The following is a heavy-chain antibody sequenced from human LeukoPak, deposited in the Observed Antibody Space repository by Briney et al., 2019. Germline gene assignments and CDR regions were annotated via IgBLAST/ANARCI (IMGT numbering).Heavy chain of an antibody. Sequence: PSETLSLTCTVSGYSISSGYYWGWIRQPPGKGLEWIGSIYHSGSTYYNPSLKSRVTISVDTSKNQFSLKLSSVTAADTAVYYCARDDPQHCSSTSCSEGVGYWGQGTLVTVSS. J-gene: IGHJ4*02. CDR3: ARDDPQHCSSTSCSEGVGY. CDR1: GYSISSGYY. CDR2: IYHSGST. D-gene: IGHD2-2*01. V-gene: IGHV4-38-2*02.